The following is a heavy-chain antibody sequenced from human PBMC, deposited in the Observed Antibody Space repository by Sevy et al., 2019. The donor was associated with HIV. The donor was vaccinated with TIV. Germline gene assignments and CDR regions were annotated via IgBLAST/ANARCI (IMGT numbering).Heavy chain of an antibody. Sequence: SETLSLTCTVSGGSISSSDSYWSWIRQPPGKGLEWIGYIHYSGGTYYNPFLKSRVAMSVDTSEGQFSLKLSFLTAADTAVYYCARKRGYNHGPFDYWGQGTLVTVSS. CDR2: IHYSGGT. J-gene: IGHJ4*02. D-gene: IGHD5-12*01. CDR1: GGSISSSDSY. V-gene: IGHV4-30-4*01. CDR3: ARKRGYNHGPFDY.